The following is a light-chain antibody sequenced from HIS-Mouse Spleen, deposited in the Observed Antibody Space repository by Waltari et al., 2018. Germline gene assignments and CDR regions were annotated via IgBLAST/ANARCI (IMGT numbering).Light chain of an antibody. V-gene: IGLV3-21*03. CDR3: QVWDSSSDHVV. CDR2: DDG. Sequence: SYVLTQPPSVSVAPGKTARITCGGNNIGSKSVHWYQRKPGQAPVLVVYDDGDRPSGIPERFSGSNSGNTATLTISRVEAGDEADYYCQVWDSSSDHVVFGGGTKLTVL. CDR1: NIGSKS. J-gene: IGLJ2*01.